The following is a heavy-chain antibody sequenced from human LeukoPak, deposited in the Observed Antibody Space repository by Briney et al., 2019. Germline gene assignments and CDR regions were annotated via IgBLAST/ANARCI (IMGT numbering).Heavy chain of an antibody. CDR1: GFTFSSYA. D-gene: IGHD6-19*01. CDR2: FSGSGGST. CDR3: ANRGSIAVAGPLDDPFDY. Sequence: GGSLRLSCAASGFTFSSYAMSWVRQAPGKGLEWVSAFSGSGGSTYYADSVKGRFTISRDNSKNTLYLQMNSLRAEDTAVYYCANRGSIAVAGPLDDPFDYWGQGTLVTVSS. J-gene: IGHJ4*02. V-gene: IGHV3-23*01.